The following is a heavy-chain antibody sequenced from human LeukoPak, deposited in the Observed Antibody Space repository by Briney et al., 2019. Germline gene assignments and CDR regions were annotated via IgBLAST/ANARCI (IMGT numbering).Heavy chain of an antibody. CDR1: EFTFSSYA. CDR2: ITSSGANT. CDR3: AKNLGASCYSPPDY. D-gene: IGHD2-2*02. Sequence: PGGSLRPSCAASEFTFSSYAMSWVRQAPGKGLEWVSSITSSGANTFYADSVKGRFTLSRDNSQNTLYLQMNSLSAEDTAVYYCAKNLGASCYSPPDYWGQGTLVTVSS. V-gene: IGHV3-23*01. J-gene: IGHJ4*02.